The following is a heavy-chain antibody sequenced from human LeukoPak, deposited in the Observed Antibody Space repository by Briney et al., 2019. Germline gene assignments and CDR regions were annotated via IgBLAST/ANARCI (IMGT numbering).Heavy chain of an antibody. J-gene: IGHJ6*03. D-gene: IGHD6-6*01. CDR3: ARPYRSLSGALGYMDV. Sequence: GGSLRLSCAASGFTFSSYRMNWVRQAPGKGLEWVSSISSSSSYIYYADSVKGRFTISRDNAKNSLYLQMNSLRAEDTALYYCARPYRSLSGALGYMDVGGKGTAVSVSS. V-gene: IGHV3-21*01. CDR2: ISSSSSYI. CDR1: GFTFSSYR.